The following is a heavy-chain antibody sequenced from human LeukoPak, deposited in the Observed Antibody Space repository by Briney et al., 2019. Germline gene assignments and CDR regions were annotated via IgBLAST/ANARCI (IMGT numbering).Heavy chain of an antibody. CDR1: GGSISSYY. V-gene: IGHV4-59*01. J-gene: IGHJ6*03. Sequence: PSETLSLTCTVSGGSISSYYWSWIRQPPGKGLEWIGYIFYTGSTNYNPSLKSRVTISVDTSKNQFSLKLSFVTAADTAVYYCARERDYYYMDVWGKGTTVTVSS. CDR2: IFYTGST. CDR3: ARERDYYYMDV.